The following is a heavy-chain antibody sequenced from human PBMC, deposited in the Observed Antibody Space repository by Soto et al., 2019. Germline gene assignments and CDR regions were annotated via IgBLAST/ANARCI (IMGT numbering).Heavy chain of an antibody. CDR3: ARHRYSYGVYYFDY. CDR1: GGSISNYY. J-gene: IGHJ4*02. D-gene: IGHD5-18*01. Sequence: PSETLSLTCIVSGGSISNYYWSWIRQPPGKGLEWIGYIYYSGSTNYNPSLTSRVTISVDTSKNQFSLKLSSVTAADTAVYYCARHRYSYGVYYFDYWVQGTLVT. V-gene: IGHV4-59*08. CDR2: IYYSGST.